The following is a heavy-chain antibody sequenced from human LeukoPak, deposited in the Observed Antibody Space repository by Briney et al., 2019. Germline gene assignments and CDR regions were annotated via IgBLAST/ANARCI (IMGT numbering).Heavy chain of an antibody. J-gene: IGHJ4*02. CDR1: GFTFSSYA. Sequence: PGGSLRLSCAASGFTFSSYAMSWVRQAPGKGLEWVSAISGSGGSTYYADSVKGRFTISRDNSENTLYLQMNSLRAEDTAVYYCAKLWFGEFYFDYWGQGTLVTVSS. D-gene: IGHD3-10*01. CDR2: ISGSGGST. V-gene: IGHV3-23*01. CDR3: AKLWFGEFYFDY.